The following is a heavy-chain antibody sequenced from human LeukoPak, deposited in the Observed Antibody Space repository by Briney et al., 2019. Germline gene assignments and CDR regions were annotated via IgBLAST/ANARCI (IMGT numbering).Heavy chain of an antibody. J-gene: IGHJ5*02. V-gene: IGHV3-7*05. CDR1: GFTFRNSW. D-gene: IGHD6-19*01. Sequence: GGSLRLACVASGFTFRNSWMHWVRQAPGKGLEWVANINQGGSEKYYVASVKGRFTISRDNAKNSLYLQMNSLRAEDTAVYYCARAFMGGRGWTSWFDPWGQGTLVTVSS. CDR3: ARAFMGGRGWTSWFDP. CDR2: INQGGSEK.